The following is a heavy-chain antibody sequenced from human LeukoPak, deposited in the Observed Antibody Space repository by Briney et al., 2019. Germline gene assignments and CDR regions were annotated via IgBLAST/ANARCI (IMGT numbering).Heavy chain of an antibody. V-gene: IGHV5-51*01. CDR3: ARHGPLGDYNWFVP. D-gene: IGHD4-17*01. CDR1: GYRFTSYW. J-gene: IGHJ5*02. CDR2: IYPGDSDT. Sequence: GESLKISCKGSGYRFTSYWIAWVRQMPGKGLEWMGIIYPGDSDTRYSPSFQGQVTISADKSISTAYLQWNTLKASDTAMYYCARHGPLGDYNWFVPWGQGTLVTVSS.